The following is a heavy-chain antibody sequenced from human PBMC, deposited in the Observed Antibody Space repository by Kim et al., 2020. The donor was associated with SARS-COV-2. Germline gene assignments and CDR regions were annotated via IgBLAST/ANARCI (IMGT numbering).Heavy chain of an antibody. V-gene: IGHV1-69*06. CDR3: ARGANGVYGNGYYYYYGL. CDR2: IIAIFGTA. Sequence: SVKVSCKASGDTFSSYAISWVRQAPGQRLEWMGWIIAIFGTAKYSQKFQGRVTITADTSTSTAYMELSSLRSEDTAVYYCARGANGVYGNGYYYYYGL. CDR1: GDTFSSYA. J-gene: IGHJ6*01. D-gene: IGHD1-1*01.